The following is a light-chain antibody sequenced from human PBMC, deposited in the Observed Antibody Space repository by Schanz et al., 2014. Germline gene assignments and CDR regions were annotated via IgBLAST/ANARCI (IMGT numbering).Light chain of an antibody. Sequence: IQLTQSPSSLSASVGDRVTITCRASQGISNYLGWYQQKPGKAPKFLIHGASTLQSGVPSRFSGSGSGTDFPLTISSLQSEDFATYLCQQSHSIPFTFGPGTKVNIK. CDR1: QGISNY. V-gene: IGKV1-9*01. CDR3: QQSHSIPFT. J-gene: IGKJ3*01. CDR2: GAS.